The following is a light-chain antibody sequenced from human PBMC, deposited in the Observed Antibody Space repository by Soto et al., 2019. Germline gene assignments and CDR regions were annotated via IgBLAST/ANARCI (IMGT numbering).Light chain of an antibody. CDR3: QQYGSSLSIT. CDR1: QSISNY. CDR2: AAS. V-gene: IGKV1-39*01. Sequence: DIQMTQSPSSLSASVGDRVIITCRTSQSISNYLNWYQHKPGKAPKVLISAASNLQSGVPSRFSGSGYGTDFTLTISRLEPEDFAVYYCQQYGSSLSITFGQVTRLEIK. J-gene: IGKJ5*01.